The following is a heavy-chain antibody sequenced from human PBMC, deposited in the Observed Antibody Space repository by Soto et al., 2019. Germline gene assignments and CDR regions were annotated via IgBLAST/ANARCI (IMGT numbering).Heavy chain of an antibody. J-gene: IGHJ6*02. D-gene: IGHD3-22*01. V-gene: IGHV4-59*02. CDR2: IYLGGSA. CDR1: GDSVTSDY. CDR3: TRGKWFPRGYGMDV. Sequence: QVQLQESGPGLVKPSETLSLTCTVSGDSVTSDYWSWIRQPPGKRLEYIGFIYLGGSANYNPSLASRVTISPDKSKNQLSLRWTSVTAADTAVYYCTRGKWFPRGYGMDVWGRGTTVTVS.